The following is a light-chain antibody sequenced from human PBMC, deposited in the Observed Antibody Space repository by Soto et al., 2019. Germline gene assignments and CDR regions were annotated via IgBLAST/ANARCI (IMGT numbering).Light chain of an antibody. CDR1: QSVGASY. CDR3: QHFGDSPIT. V-gene: IGKV3-20*01. J-gene: IGKJ5*01. CDR2: GAS. Sequence: EMVVTQSPGTLSLSPGERATLSCRASQSVGASYLAWYQQKPGQAPRLLIYGASTRATGTPDRFSGTGSGTDFTLTISRLEPEDFAVYYCQHFGDSPITFGQGTRLEI.